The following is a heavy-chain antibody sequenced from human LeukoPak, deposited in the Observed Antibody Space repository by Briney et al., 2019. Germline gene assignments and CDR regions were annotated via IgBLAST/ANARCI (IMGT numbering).Heavy chain of an antibody. Sequence: ASVKVSCKASGGTFSSYAISWVRQAPGQGLEWMGGIIPIFGTANYAQKFQGRDTITADESTSTAYMELSSLRSEDTAVYYCASAGYSSGWYNWFDPWGQGTLVTVSS. J-gene: IGHJ5*02. V-gene: IGHV1-69*13. CDR3: ASAGYSSGWYNWFDP. D-gene: IGHD6-19*01. CDR2: IIPIFGTA. CDR1: GGTFSSYA.